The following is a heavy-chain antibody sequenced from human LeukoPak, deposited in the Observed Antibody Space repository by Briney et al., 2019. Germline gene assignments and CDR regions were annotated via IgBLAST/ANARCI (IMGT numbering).Heavy chain of an antibody. D-gene: IGHD3-10*01. CDR2: IYYSGST. Sequence: SETLSLTCTVSGGSISSYYWSWIRQPPGKGLEWIGYIYYSGSTNYNPSLKSRVTISVDTSKNQLSLKLSSVTAADTAVYYCARVRRTIGAFDYWGQGTLVTVSS. J-gene: IGHJ4*02. V-gene: IGHV4-59*01. CDR3: ARVRRTIGAFDY. CDR1: GGSISSYY.